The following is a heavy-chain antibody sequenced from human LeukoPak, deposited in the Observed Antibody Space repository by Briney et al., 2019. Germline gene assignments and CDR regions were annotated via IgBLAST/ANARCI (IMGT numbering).Heavy chain of an antibody. CDR2: ISAYNGNT. CDR3: ARDSDYDILTGYYTSVNRGFDY. D-gene: IGHD3-9*01. V-gene: IGHV1-18*04. J-gene: IGHJ4*02. CDR1: GYTFTSYG. Sequence: APVKVSCKASGYTFTSYGISWVRQAPGQGLEWMGWISAYNGNTNYAQKLQGRVTMTTDTSTSTAYMELRSLRSDDTAVYYCARDSDYDILTGYYTSVNRGFDYWGQGTLVTVSS.